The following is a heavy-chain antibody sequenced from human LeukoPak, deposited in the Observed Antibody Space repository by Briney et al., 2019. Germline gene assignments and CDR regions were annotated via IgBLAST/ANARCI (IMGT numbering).Heavy chain of an antibody. CDR1: GYTFTSSA. J-gene: IGHJ5*02. CDR2: IHTNTGKP. D-gene: IGHD6-6*01. V-gene: IGHV7-4-1*02. Sequence: ASVKVSCKASGYTFTSSAMNWVRQAPGHGLECLGWIHTNTGKPTYAPGFTGRFVFSLDTSVSTAYLQISSLKAEDTAVYYCARSIAARSKFDPWGQGTLVTVSS. CDR3: ARSIAARSKFDP.